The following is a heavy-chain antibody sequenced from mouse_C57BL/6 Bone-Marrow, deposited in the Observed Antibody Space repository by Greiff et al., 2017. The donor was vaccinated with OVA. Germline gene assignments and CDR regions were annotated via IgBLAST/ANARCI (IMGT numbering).Heavy chain of an antibody. D-gene: IGHD2-2*01. Sequence: EVQLVESGGGLVQPGGSLKLSCAASGFTFSDYYMYWVRQTPEKRLEWVAYISNGGGSTYYPDTVKGRFTISRDNAKNTLYLQMSRLKSEDTAMYYCARHTLWLRPGDYAMDYWGQGTSVTVSS. CDR3: ARHTLWLRPGDYAMDY. CDR2: ISNGGGST. V-gene: IGHV5-12*01. J-gene: IGHJ4*01. CDR1: GFTFSDYY.